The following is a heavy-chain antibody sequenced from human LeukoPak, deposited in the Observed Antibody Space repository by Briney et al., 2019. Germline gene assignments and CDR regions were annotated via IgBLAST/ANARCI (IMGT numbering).Heavy chain of an antibody. CDR2: ISGSGGST. D-gene: IGHD3-22*01. J-gene: IGHJ4*02. CDR3: AKDQAKYYYDSSGYPYYFDY. CDR1: GFTFSSYA. V-gene: IGHV3-23*01. Sequence: GGSLRLSCAASGFTFSSYAMSWVRQAPGKGLEWVSAISGSGGSTYYADSVKGRFTISRDNSKNTLYLQMNSLRAEDTAVYYCAKDQAKYYYDSSGYPYYFDYWGQGTLVTVSS.